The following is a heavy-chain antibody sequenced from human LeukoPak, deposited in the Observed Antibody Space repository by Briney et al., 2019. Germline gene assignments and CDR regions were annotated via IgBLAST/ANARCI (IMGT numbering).Heavy chain of an antibody. CDR3: ARRAGAYSHPYDY. J-gene: IGHJ4*02. D-gene: IGHD4/OR15-4a*01. CDR2: ISGSGGST. Sequence: GGSLRLSCAASGFIFSSYAMSWVRQAPGKGLEWVSAISGSGGSTYYADSVKGRFTISRDNSKNTLYLQMNSLRAEDTAVYYCARRAGAYSHPYDYWGQGTLVTVSS. V-gene: IGHV3-23*01. CDR1: GFIFSSYA.